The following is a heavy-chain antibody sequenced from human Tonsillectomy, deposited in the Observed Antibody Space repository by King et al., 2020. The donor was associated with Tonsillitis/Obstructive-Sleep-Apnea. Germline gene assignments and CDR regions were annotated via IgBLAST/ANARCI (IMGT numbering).Heavy chain of an antibody. CDR2: ISSSDYST. J-gene: IGHJ5*02. D-gene: IGHD3-9*01. V-gene: IGHV3-23*04. Sequence: VQLVESGGGLIQPGGSLRLSCAVSGFTFNNYDMNWVRQAPGKGLEWVSTISSSDYSTYYADSVKGRFSIYRDNYKNTLYLQMNSLRAEDTAVYYCAKGGGAILSSYLWWFHLWGQGTLVTVSS. CDR3: AKGGGAILSSYLWWFHL. CDR1: GFTFNNYD.